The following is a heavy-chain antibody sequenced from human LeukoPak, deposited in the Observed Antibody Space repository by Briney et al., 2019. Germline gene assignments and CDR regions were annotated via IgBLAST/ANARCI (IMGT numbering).Heavy chain of an antibody. Sequence: ASVKVSCKASGYTFTSYGISWVRQAPGQGLEWMGWISAYNGNTNYAQKLQGRVTMTTDTSTSTAYMELRSLRSDDTAVYYCARVEGTLWFGELLYYFDYWGQGTLVTVSS. CDR3: ARVEGTLWFGELLYYFDY. V-gene: IGHV1-18*01. D-gene: IGHD3-10*01. J-gene: IGHJ4*02. CDR1: GYTFTSYG. CDR2: ISAYNGNT.